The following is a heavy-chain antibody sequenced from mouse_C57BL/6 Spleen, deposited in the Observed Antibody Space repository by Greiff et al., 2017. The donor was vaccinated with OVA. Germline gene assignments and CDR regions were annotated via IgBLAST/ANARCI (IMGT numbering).Heavy chain of an antibody. CDR1: GFSLTSYG. CDR3: ASYGSSMDY. J-gene: IGHJ4*01. Sequence: QVQLKQSGPGLVQPSQSLSITCTVSGFSLTSYGVHWVRQSPGKGLEWLGVIWSGGSTDYNAAFISRLSISKDNSKSQVFFKMNSLQADDTAIYYCASYGSSMDYWGQGTSVTVSS. V-gene: IGHV2-2*01. CDR2: IWSGGST. D-gene: IGHD1-1*01.